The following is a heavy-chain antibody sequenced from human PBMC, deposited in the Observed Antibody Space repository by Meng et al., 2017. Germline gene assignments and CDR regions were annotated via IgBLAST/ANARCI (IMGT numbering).Heavy chain of an antibody. CDR3: ANKDGYNSDDAFGI. J-gene: IGHJ3*02. Sequence: SVKVSCKASGGTFSSYAISWVRQAPGQGLEWMGGIIPIFGTANYAQKFQGRVTITADESTSTAYMELSSLRSEDTAVYYCANKDGYNSDDAFGIWGQGTMVTVSS. CDR1: GGTFSSYA. CDR2: IIPIFGTA. D-gene: IGHD5-24*01. V-gene: IGHV1-69*13.